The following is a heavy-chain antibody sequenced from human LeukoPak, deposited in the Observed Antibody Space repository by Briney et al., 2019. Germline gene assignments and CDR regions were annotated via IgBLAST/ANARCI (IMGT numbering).Heavy chain of an antibody. CDR1: GGSISGHY. V-gene: IGHV4-59*08. J-gene: IGHJ6*02. CDR3: ARRGEGYSYGSFGLDV. D-gene: IGHD5-18*01. Sequence: PSETLSLTCTVSGGSISGHYWSWIRQPPGKGLEWIGYFYYSGSTHYNPSLKSRVTTSVDTSNNQFTLNLSSVTAADTALYYCARRGEGYSYGSFGLDVWGQATTVTVYS. CDR2: FYYSGST.